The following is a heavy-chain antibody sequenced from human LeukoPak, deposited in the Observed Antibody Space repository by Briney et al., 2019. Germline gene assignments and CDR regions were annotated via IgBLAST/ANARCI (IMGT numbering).Heavy chain of an antibody. CDR1: GFTFSSYS. CDR2: ISSSSSYI. D-gene: IGHD4-23*01. V-gene: IGHV3-21*04. CDR3: AKERWTTTAFDY. Sequence: GGSLRLSCVASGFTFSSYSMNWVRQAPGKGLEWVSSISSSSSYIYYADSVKGRFTISRDNAKNSLYLQMNSLRAEDTAVYYCAKERWTTTAFDYWGQGTLVTVSS. J-gene: IGHJ4*02.